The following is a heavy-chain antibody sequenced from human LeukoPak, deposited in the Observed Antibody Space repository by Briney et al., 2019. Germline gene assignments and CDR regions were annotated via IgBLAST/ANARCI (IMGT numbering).Heavy chain of an antibody. CDR2: LSYSGGST. CDR1: GFTFSSYA. D-gene: IGHD3-22*01. V-gene: IGHV3-23*01. CDR3: AKWRSGYPNYYFDY. J-gene: IGHJ4*02. Sequence: GGSLRLSCAASGFTFSSYAMSWVRQAPGKGMEWVSGLSYSGGSTYYADSVKGRFTISRDNSKNTLYLQMNSLRAEDTAVYYCAKWRSGYPNYYFDYWGQGTLVTVSS.